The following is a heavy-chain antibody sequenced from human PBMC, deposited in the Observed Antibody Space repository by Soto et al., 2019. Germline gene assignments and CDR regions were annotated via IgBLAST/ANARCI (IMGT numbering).Heavy chain of an antibody. Sequence: EVQLVESGGGLVKPGGSLRLSCAASGFTFSSYSMNWVRQAPGKGLEWVSSISSSSSYIYYADSVKGRFTISRDNAKNSLYLQMNSLRAEDTALYYCTRGHHSMDVWGQGATVTVSS. J-gene: IGHJ6*02. D-gene: IGHD5-18*01. CDR3: TRGHHSMDV. CDR2: ISSSSSYI. V-gene: IGHV3-21*01. CDR1: GFTFSSYS.